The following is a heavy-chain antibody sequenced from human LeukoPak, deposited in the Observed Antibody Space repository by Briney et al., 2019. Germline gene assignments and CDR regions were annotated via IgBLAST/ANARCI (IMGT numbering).Heavy chain of an antibody. V-gene: IGHV3-23*01. D-gene: IGHD2-2*01. CDR1: GFTFSSYA. J-gene: IGHJ4*02. CDR3: AKGLKGAVVVPAARLFDY. Sequence: GGSPRLSCAASGFTFSSYAMSWVRQAPGKGLEWVSAISGSGGSTYYADSVKGRFTISRDNSKNTLYLQMNSLRAEDTAVYYCAKGLKGAVVVPAARLFDYWGQGTLVTVSS. CDR2: ISGSGGST.